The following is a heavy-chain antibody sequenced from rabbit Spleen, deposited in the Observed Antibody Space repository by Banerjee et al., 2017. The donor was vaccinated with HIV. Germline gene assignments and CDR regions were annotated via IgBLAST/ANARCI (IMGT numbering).Heavy chain of an antibody. D-gene: IGHD4-1*01. V-gene: IGHV1S45*01. CDR3: ARVSESSGWGEDL. CDR2: INTYTAKS. Sequence: QEQLEESGGGLVKPEGSLTLTCKASGFSFSDRDVMCWVRQAPGKGLEWIACINTYTAKSVYATWATGRFTISRTSSTTVTLQMTSLTAADTATYFCARVSESSGWGEDLWGPGTLVTVS. CDR1: GFSFSDRDV. J-gene: IGHJ4*01.